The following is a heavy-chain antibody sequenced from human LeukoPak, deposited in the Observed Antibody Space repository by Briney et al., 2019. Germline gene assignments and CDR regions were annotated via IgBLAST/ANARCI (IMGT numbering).Heavy chain of an antibody. V-gene: IGHV1-46*01. CDR3: ARDQIQVWYMVGRFDS. CDR2: ITPNNGRP. Sequence: ASVKVSCKPSGYTFTTYYIHWLRQAPGQGLEWMAVITPNNGRPTYAQKFQGRVTVTMDTSSSTVYMEPSNLGSDDTAIYYCARDQIQVWYMVGRFDSWGQGTLVSVSS. CDR1: GYTFTTYY. J-gene: IGHJ4*02. D-gene: IGHD5-18*01.